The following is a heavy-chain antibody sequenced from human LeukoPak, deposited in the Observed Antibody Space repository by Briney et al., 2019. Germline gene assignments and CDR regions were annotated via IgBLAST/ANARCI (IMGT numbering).Heavy chain of an antibody. CDR1: GFSFSRYA. CDR3: ARVGYSGYDTFDY. Sequence: GRSLRLSCEGSGFSFSRYAMHWVRQAPGKGLEWVALISYDGNNQYYADSLRGRFTISRDNSRNTLYLQMSSLTFEDTAVYYCARVGYSGYDTFDYWGQGTLVTVSS. CDR2: ISYDGNNQ. V-gene: IGHV3-30-3*01. J-gene: IGHJ4*02. D-gene: IGHD5-12*01.